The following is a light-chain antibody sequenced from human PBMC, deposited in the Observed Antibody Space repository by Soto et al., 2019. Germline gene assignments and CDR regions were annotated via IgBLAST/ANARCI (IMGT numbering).Light chain of an antibody. V-gene: IGKV4-1*01. CDR3: QQYYSTPQT. CDR1: QSVLYSSNNKNY. CDR2: WAS. Sequence: DIGMTQSPDSLAVSRGERATINCKSSQSVLYSSNNKNYFAWYQQKPGQPPKLLIYWASTRESGVPDRFSGSGSGTDFTLTISSLQAEDVAVYYCQQYYSTPQTFGQGTKVEIK. J-gene: IGKJ1*01.